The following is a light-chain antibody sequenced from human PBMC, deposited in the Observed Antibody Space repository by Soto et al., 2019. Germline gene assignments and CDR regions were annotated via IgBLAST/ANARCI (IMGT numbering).Light chain of an antibody. CDR2: AAS. CDR1: QPGHNNY. V-gene: IGKV3-20*01. CDR3: QQYAGSPWT. Sequence: ENLLTQSPDTLSLSPRERPTLSCRGSQPGHNNYLAWYQQKPGQAPRPLIYAASNRAPGIPDRFRGSGSGTDFSLTISRLEPEDFAVYYCQQYAGSPWTFGQGTKVDTK. J-gene: IGKJ1*01.